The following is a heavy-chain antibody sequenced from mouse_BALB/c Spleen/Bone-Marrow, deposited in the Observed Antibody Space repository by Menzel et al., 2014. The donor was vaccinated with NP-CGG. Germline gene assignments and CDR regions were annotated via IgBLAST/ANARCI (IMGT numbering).Heavy chain of an antibody. CDR1: GFTFNTNA. CDR2: IRSKNNNYAT. J-gene: IGHJ3*01. V-gene: IGHV10S3*01. CDR3: VRGDDYDAWFTY. D-gene: IGHD2-4*01. Sequence: EVKLVESGGGLVQPKGSLKLSCAASGFTFNTNAMNWVRQAPGKGLGWVARIRSKNNNYATYYADSVKDRFTISRDDSQSMLYLQMNNLKTEDTAMYYCVRGDDYDAWFTYWGQGTLVTVSA.